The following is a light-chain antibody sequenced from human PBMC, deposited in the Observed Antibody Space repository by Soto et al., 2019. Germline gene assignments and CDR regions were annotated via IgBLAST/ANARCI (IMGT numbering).Light chain of an antibody. V-gene: IGKV3D-15*01. CDR3: QQYNNWHPLT. J-gene: IGKJ4*01. CDR2: DAS. Sequence: EIVMTQSPGTLSVSPGERATLSCRASQSVRINLAWYQQKPGQAPRLLSYDASTMATGIPARFSGSGSGTEFTLTISSLQSKDFAVYYCQQYNNWHPLTFGGGTKVEIK. CDR1: QSVRIN.